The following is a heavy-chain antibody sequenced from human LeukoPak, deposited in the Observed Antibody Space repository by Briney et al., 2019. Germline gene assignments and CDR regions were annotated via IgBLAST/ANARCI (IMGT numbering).Heavy chain of an antibody. V-gene: IGHV4-31*03. CDR3: ARRAYSSGFDYIDY. Sequence: SETLSLTCTVSGASISSGDFYWSWLRQHPGKGSDGIGYIYHSVGTYYSPSVHSRITISVDTSKNHFSLKMSSVTAADTAVYYCARRAYSSGFDYIDYWGQGTLVTVSS. J-gene: IGHJ4*02. D-gene: IGHD6-19*01. CDR1: GASISSGDFY. CDR2: IYHSVGT.